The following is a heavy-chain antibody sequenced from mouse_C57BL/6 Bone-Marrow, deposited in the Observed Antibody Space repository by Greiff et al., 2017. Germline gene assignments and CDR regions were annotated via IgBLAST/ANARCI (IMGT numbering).Heavy chain of an antibody. V-gene: IGHV6-3*01. CDR3: THGYYGG. J-gene: IGHJ2*01. D-gene: IGHD2-3*01. Sequence: DVQLVESGGGLVQPGGSMKLSCVASGFTFSNYWMNWVRQSPEQGLEWVAQIRLKSDNYATHYAESVKGRFTISRDDSKSSVYLQMNNLRAEDTGIYYCTHGYYGGWGQGTTLTVSS. CDR1: GFTFSNYW. CDR2: IRLKSDNYAT.